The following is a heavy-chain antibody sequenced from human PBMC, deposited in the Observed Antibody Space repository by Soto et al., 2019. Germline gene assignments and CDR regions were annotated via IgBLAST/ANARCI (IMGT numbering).Heavy chain of an antibody. CDR3: ARDPDYGDYWGYFFDS. CDR2: INPTSGGT. D-gene: IGHD4-17*01. V-gene: IGHV1-2*02. CDR1: GYTFAAYY. Sequence: ALVKVSCKTSGYTFAAYYIHWIRQAPGQGLEWMGWINPTSGGTVYAQNFQDRVTMTRDTSISTAYMELRRLNSDDTAVYYCARDPDYGDYWGYFFDSWGQGTPVTVSS. J-gene: IGHJ4*02.